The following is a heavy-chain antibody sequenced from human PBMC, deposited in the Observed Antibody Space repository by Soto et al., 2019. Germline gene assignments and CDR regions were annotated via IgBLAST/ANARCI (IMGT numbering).Heavy chain of an antibody. Sequence: SGPTLVNPTQTLTLTCAFSGFSLSSGGLCVGWIRQPPGKALEWLAIIDWDDAKYYSTSLKTRITISKDTSKNQVVLTMTNMDPVDTATYYCAIIKDCSRTDFYLASFDPWGQGTLVTVSS. CDR2: IDWDDAK. V-gene: IGHV2-70*12. J-gene: IGHJ5*02. D-gene: IGHD2-2*01. CDR1: GFSLSSGGLC. CDR3: AIIKDCSRTDFYLASFDP.